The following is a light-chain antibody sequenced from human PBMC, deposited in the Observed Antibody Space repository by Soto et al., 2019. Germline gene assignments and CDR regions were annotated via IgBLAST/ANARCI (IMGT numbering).Light chain of an antibody. CDR1: SSDVGGYNF. CDR2: EAT. V-gene: IGLV2-14*01. J-gene: IGLJ1*01. Sequence: QSVLTQPASVSGSPGQSITISCTGTSSDVGGYNFVSWYQQHPGKAPKLIIYEATNRPSGVSNRFSGSKSGNTASLTISGLQAEDEADYYCGSYTDTNTLDVFGTGTQLTVL. CDR3: GSYTDTNTLDV.